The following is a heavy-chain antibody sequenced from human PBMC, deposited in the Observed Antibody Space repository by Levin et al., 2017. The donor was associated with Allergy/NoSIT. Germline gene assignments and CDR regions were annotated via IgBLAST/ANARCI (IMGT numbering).Heavy chain of an antibody. J-gene: IGHJ6*02. CDR3: ARRSSSFYYYGMDV. V-gene: IGHV3-74*01. CDR2: INSDGSST. D-gene: IGHD6-6*01. CDR1: GFTFSSYW. Sequence: GESLKISCAASGFTFSSYWMHWVRQAPGKGLVWVSRINSDGSSTSYADSVKGRFTISRDNAKNTLYLQMNSLRAEDTAVYYCARRSSSFYYYGMDVWGQGTTVTVSS.